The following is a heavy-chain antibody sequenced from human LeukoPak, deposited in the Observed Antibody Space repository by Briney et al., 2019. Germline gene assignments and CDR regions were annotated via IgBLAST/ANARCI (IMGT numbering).Heavy chain of an antibody. Sequence: GASVKVSCKASGGTFSSYAISWVRHAPGQGLEWMGRIIPILGIANYAQKFQGRVTITADKSTSTAYMELSSLRSEDTAVYYCARDQYYYDSSGYADAFDIWGQGTMVTVSS. CDR2: IIPILGIA. J-gene: IGHJ3*02. CDR3: ARDQYYYDSSGYADAFDI. CDR1: GGTFSSYA. D-gene: IGHD3-22*01. V-gene: IGHV1-69*04.